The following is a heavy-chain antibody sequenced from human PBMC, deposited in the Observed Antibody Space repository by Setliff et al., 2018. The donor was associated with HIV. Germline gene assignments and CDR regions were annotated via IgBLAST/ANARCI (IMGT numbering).Heavy chain of an antibody. CDR1: GYTFTSYG. D-gene: IGHD1-20*01. J-gene: IGHJ3*02. Sequence: ASVKISCKASGYTFTSYGISWVRQAPGQGLEWMGWISAANGDTNFAQKFQGRVTMTTDTLTSTAYMELRSLRSDDTAVYYCARDGYKWNDNALEIWGLGTVVTVSS. V-gene: IGHV1-18*01. CDR2: ISAANGDT. CDR3: ARDGYKWNDNALEI.